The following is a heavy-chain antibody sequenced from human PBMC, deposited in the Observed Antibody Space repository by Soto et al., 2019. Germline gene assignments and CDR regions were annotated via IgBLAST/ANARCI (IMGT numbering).Heavy chain of an antibody. CDR3: ASGGYAIGAHEDRFPTPFDI. V-gene: IGHV4-39*01. CDR2: IYYSGST. D-gene: IGHD5-12*01. CDR1: VGSITRSSYY. J-gene: IGHJ3*02. Sequence: SETLSLTCTVSVGSITRSSYYWGWIRQPPGKGLEWIGSIYYSGSTYYNPSLKSRVTISVDTSKNQFSLKLSSVTAADTAVYYCASGGYAIGAHEDRFPTPFDIWGQGTMVTVSS.